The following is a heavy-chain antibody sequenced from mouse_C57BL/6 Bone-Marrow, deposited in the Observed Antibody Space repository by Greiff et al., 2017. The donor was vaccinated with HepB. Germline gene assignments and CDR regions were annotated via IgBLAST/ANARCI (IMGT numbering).Heavy chain of an antibody. CDR3: ARSPHYYGSNY. CDR2: IHPNSGST. CDR1: GYTFTSYW. Sequence: QVQLKQPGAELVKPGASVKLSCKASGYTFTSYWMHWVKQRPGQGLEWIGMIHPNSGSTNYNEKFKSKATLTVDKSSSTAYMQLSSLTSEDSAVYYCARSPHYYGSNYWGQGTTLTVSS. J-gene: IGHJ2*01. D-gene: IGHD1-1*01. V-gene: IGHV1-64*01.